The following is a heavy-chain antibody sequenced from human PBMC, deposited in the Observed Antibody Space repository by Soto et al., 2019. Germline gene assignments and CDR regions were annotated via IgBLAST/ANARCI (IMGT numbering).Heavy chain of an antibody. V-gene: IGHV1-69*13. CDR1: GGTFSSYA. J-gene: IGHJ5*02. Sequence: SVKVSCKASGGTFSSYAISWVRQAPGQGLEWMGGIIPIFGTANYAQKFQGRVTITADESTSTAYMELSSLRSEDTAVYYCARGNPLEYSRYDYNWFDPWCQGILVSVSS. D-gene: IGHD5-12*01. CDR3: ARGNPLEYSRYDYNWFDP. CDR2: IIPIFGTA.